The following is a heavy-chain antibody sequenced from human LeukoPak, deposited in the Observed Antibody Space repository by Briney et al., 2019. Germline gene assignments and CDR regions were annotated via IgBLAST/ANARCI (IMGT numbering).Heavy chain of an antibody. Sequence: GGSLRRSCAASGFTFSSYWISWVLQAPGNGLEWMANIKQDGSEKYYVDSVKGRFTTSRDNAKNSLYLQMNSLRVEDTAVYYCARDVEMYSSTWSDAFDIWGQGTMVTVSS. CDR2: IKQDGSEK. J-gene: IGHJ3*02. CDR1: GFTFSSYW. V-gene: IGHV3-7*01. D-gene: IGHD6-13*01. CDR3: ARDVEMYSSTWSDAFDI.